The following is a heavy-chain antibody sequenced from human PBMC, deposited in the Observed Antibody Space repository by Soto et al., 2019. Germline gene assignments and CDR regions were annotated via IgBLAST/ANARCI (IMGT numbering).Heavy chain of an antibody. Sequence: QVQLVQSGAEVEKPGSSVKVSCKASGGTFSSYAITWVRQAPGQGLEWMGGIIPMFGTTNFAQKFQGRVTISADEFTRTASMELSSVRAEDPAVYYCTRGGPFTTTWERGGYYYYGMDVWGQGTTVTVSS. CDR2: IIPMFGTT. J-gene: IGHJ6*02. CDR1: GGTFSSYA. D-gene: IGHD1-26*01. CDR3: TRGGPFTTTWERGGYYYYGMDV. V-gene: IGHV1-69*01.